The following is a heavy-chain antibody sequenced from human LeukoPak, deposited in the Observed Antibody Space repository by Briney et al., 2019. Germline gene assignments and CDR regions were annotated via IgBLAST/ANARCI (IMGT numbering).Heavy chain of an antibody. Sequence: SETLSLTCTVSVGSISSGGYYWSWIRQHPGKGLEWIEYIYYSGSTYYNPSLKSRVTISVDTSKNQFSLKLSSVTAADTAVYYCARGRRITMVRGVTNWFDPWGQGTLVTVSS. CDR3: ARGRRITMVRGVTNWFDP. D-gene: IGHD3-10*01. V-gene: IGHV4-31*03. CDR2: IYYSGST. J-gene: IGHJ5*02. CDR1: VGSISSGGYY.